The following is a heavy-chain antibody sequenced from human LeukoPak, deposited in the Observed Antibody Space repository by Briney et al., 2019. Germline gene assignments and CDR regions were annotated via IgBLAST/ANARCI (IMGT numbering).Heavy chain of an antibody. CDR1: GGSFSGYY. Sequence: SETLSLTCAVYGGSFSGYYWSWIRQPPGKGLEWIGEINHSGSTNYNPSLKSRVTISVDKSKNQFSLKLSSVTAADTAVYYCARESRCSSGWYVSYFDYWGQGTLVTVSS. CDR2: INHSGST. J-gene: IGHJ4*02. CDR3: ARESRCSSGWYVSYFDY. V-gene: IGHV4-34*01. D-gene: IGHD6-19*01.